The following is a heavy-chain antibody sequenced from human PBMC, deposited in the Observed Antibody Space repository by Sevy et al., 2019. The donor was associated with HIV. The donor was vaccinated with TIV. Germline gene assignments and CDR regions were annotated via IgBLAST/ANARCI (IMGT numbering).Heavy chain of an antibody. J-gene: IGHJ4*02. CDR3: ARAIAAAAGF. D-gene: IGHD6-13*01. Sequence: GGSLRLSCAASGFTLDAYWMHWVRQAPGKGLEWLANINQDGSTKDYAASVKGRFTISRDNAKNLVYLQMNSMGPEDTGLYYCARAIAAAAGFWGQGTLVTVSS. V-gene: IGHV3-7*01. CDR2: INQDGSTK. CDR1: GFTLDAYW.